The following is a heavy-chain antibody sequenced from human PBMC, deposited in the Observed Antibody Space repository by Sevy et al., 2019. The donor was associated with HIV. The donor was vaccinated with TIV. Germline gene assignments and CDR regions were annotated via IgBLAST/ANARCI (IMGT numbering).Heavy chain of an antibody. CDR1: GFTFSSYA. D-gene: IGHD6-19*01. J-gene: IGHJ4*02. Sequence: GGSLRLSCAASGFTFSSYAMHWVRQAPGKGLEWVAVISYDGSNKYYADSVKGRFTISRDNSKNTLYLQMNSLRAEDTAVYYCARGSEAVAGSYWVYWGQGTLATVSS. V-gene: IGHV3-30-3*01. CDR2: ISYDGSNK. CDR3: ARGSEAVAGSYWVY.